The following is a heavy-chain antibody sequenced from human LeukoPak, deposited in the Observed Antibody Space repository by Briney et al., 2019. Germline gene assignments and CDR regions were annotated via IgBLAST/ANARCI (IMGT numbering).Heavy chain of an antibody. CDR3: AKDYDSSGYYYGGGAFDI. Sequence: GGSLRLSCAASGFTFSSYAMSWVRQAPGKGLEWVSAISGSGGSTYYADSVKGRFTISRDNSKNTLYLQMNSLRAEDTAVYYCAKDYDSSGYYYGGGAFDIWGQGTMVTVSS. V-gene: IGHV3-23*01. D-gene: IGHD3-22*01. CDR2: ISGSGGST. J-gene: IGHJ3*02. CDR1: GFTFSSYA.